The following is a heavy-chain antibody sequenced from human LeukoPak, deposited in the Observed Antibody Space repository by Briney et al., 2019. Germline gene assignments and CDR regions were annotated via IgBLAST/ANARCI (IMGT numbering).Heavy chain of an antibody. CDR2: INKGGNFM. J-gene: IGHJ4*02. Sequence: GGSLRLSCAASGFTFRDYTMNWVRQAPGKGLEWVSAINKGGNFMKHADSVKGRFIVSRDNAKNFLFLQMNSLRAEDTALYFCAKKAQYNGNYPLDYWGQGTLVTVSS. CDR1: GFTFRDYT. D-gene: IGHD1-26*01. V-gene: IGHV3-21*04. CDR3: AKKAQYNGNYPLDY.